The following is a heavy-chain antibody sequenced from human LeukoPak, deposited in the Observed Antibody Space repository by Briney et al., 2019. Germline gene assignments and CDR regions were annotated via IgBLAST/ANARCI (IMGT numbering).Heavy chain of an antibody. CDR1: GFTFSSYE. CDR2: ISSSGSTI. Sequence: GSLRLSCAASGFTFSSYEMNWVRQAPGKGLEWVSYISSSGSTIYYADSVKGRFTISRDNAKNSLYLQMNSLRAEDTAVYYRARDGLLYDSSGYYYGYWGQGTLVTVSS. V-gene: IGHV3-48*03. J-gene: IGHJ4*02. D-gene: IGHD3-22*01. CDR3: ARDGLLYDSSGYYYGY.